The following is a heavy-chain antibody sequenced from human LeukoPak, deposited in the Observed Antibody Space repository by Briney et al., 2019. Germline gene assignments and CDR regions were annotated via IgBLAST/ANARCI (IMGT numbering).Heavy chain of an antibody. CDR2: INSDGSST. CDR1: GFTFDDYA. J-gene: IGHJ6*03. Sequence: GGSLRLSCAASGFTFDDYAMHWVRQAPGKGLEWVSLINSDGSSTRYADSVKGRFTISRDNAKNTLYLQMNSLRAEDTAVYYCARSALYYYYMDVWGKGTTVTVSS. CDR3: ARSALYYYYMDV. D-gene: IGHD4/OR15-4a*01. V-gene: IGHV3-74*01.